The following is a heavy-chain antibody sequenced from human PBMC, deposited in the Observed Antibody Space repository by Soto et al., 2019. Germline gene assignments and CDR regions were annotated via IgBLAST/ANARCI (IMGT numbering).Heavy chain of an antibody. Sequence: QVQLVESGGGVVQPGRSLRLSCAASGFTFSSYAMHWVRQAPGKGLEWVAVISYDGSNKYYADSVKGRFTISRDNSKNTLYLQMNSLRAEDTAVYYCARDLHDYVCDYWGQGTLVTVSS. CDR2: ISYDGSNK. V-gene: IGHV3-30-3*01. J-gene: IGHJ4*02. CDR3: ARDLHDYVCDY. D-gene: IGHD4-17*01. CDR1: GFTFSSYA.